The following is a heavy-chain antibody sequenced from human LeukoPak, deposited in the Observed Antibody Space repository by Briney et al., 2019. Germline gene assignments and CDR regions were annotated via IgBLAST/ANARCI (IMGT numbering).Heavy chain of an antibody. D-gene: IGHD6-13*01. CDR3: ARGAYSSSWGDWFDP. CDR1: GGSFSGYY. V-gene: IGHV4-34*01. CDR2: INHSGST. Sequence: PAETLSLTCAVYGGSFSGYYWSWIRQPPGKGLEWIGEINHSGSTNYNPSLKSRVTISVDTSKNQFSLKLSSVTAADTAVYYCARGAYSSSWGDWFDPWGQGTLVTVSS. J-gene: IGHJ5*02.